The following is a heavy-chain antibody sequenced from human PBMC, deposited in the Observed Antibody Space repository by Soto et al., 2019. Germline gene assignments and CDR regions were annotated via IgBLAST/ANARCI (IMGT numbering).Heavy chain of an antibody. CDR2: IYYSGST. J-gene: IGHJ6*02. CDR3: ARHGRVGYYYGMDV. Sequence: TSETLSLTCTVSGGSISSSSYYWGWIRQPPGKGLEWIGSIYYSGSTYYNPSLKSRVTISVVTSKNQFSLKLSSVTAADTAVYYCARHGRVGYYYGMDVWGQGTTVTVSS. CDR1: GGSISSSSYY. D-gene: IGHD1-26*01. V-gene: IGHV4-39*01.